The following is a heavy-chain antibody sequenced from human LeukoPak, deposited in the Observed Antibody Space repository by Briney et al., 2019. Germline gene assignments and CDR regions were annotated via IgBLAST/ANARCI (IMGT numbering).Heavy chain of an antibody. CDR2: IRSKAYGGTT. Sequence: HPGGSLRLSCTASGFTFGDYAMSWVRQAPGKGLEWGGFIRSKAYGGTTEYAASVKGRFTISRDDSKSIAYLQMNSLKTEDTAVYYCTRVRIAVAGRGRYFDYWGQGTLVTVSS. J-gene: IGHJ4*02. CDR1: GFTFGDYA. CDR3: TRVRIAVAGRGRYFDY. V-gene: IGHV3-49*04. D-gene: IGHD6-19*01.